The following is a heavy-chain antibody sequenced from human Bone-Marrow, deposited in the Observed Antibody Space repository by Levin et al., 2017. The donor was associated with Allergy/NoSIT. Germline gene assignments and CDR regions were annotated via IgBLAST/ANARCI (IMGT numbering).Heavy chain of an antibody. V-gene: IGHV4-31*03. Sequence: SETLSLTCTVSGGSISSGIYFWSWVRQLPGKGLEWIGYVSYSGITFYNQSLKSRVTISGDTSKNLFSLTLNSVTAADTAIYYCARGITVFGVVLAVNDAFDVWGQGTMVTVSS. D-gene: IGHD3-3*01. CDR2: VSYSGIT. CDR3: ARGITVFGVVLAVNDAFDV. J-gene: IGHJ3*01. CDR1: GGSISSGIYF.